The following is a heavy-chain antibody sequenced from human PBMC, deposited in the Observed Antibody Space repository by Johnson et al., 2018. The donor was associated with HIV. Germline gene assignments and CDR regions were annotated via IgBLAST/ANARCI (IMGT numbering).Heavy chain of an antibody. CDR1: GFTFSNYA. CDR2: ISYDGSNK. Sequence: QVQLVESGGGVVQPGRSLRLSCAASGFTFSNYAMHWVRQAPGKGLEWVAVISYDGSNKYYADSVKGRFTISRDNSKNTLYLQMGSLRADDMAVYYCARGSGPWLAAGLIQGTAFDIWGQGTMVTVSS. J-gene: IGHJ3*02. D-gene: IGHD6-19*01. V-gene: IGHV3-30*04. CDR3: ARGSGPWLAAGLIQGTAFDI.